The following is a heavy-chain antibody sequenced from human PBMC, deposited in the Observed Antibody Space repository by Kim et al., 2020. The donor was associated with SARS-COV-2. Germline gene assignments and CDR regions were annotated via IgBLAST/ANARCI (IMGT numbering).Heavy chain of an antibody. CDR2: SYT. V-gene: IGHV5-10-1*01. Sequence: SYTNYRPSFQGHVTISAAKSISTAYLQWSSLKASDTAIYYCARGSDYDYWGQGTLVTVSS. D-gene: IGHD4-17*01. J-gene: IGHJ4*02. CDR3: ARGSDYDY.